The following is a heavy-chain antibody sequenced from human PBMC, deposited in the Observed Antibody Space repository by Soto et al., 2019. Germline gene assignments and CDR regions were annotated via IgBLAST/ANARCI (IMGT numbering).Heavy chain of an antibody. Sequence: QVQLVQSGAEVQKPEASVKVSCKASGYTFTNYYVGWARQAPGQGLEWMGWINTYNGNTKYAQRFQDRVTLTTDTSTSTAYMELRSLRPDDTAVYYCSRDQRATNGAEDYWGQGTLVTVSA. D-gene: IGHD2-8*01. V-gene: IGHV1-18*01. CDR3: SRDQRATNGAEDY. CDR1: GYTFTNYY. CDR2: INTYNGNT. J-gene: IGHJ4*02.